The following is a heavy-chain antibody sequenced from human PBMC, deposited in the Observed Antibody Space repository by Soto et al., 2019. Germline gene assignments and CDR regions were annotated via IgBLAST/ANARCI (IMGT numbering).Heavy chain of an antibody. J-gene: IGHJ4*02. Sequence: QVQLQESDPGLVKPSETLSLTCTVSGGSISSYYWSWIRQPPGKGLEWIGYIYYSGSTNYNPSLKSRVTISVDTSKNQFSLKLSSVTAADTAVYYCARRTNWANFDYWGQGTLVTVSS. CDR1: GGSISSYY. D-gene: IGHD7-27*01. CDR3: ARRTNWANFDY. V-gene: IGHV4-59*01. CDR2: IYYSGST.